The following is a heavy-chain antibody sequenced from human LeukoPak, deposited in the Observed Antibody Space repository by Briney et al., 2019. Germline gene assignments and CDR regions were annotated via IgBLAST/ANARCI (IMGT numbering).Heavy chain of an antibody. CDR1: GGSFSGYY. D-gene: IGHD3-16*02. Sequence: SETLSLTCAVYGGSFSGYYWSWIRQPPGKGLEWIGEINHSGSTNYNPSLKSRVTISVDTSKNQFSLKLSSVTAADTAVYYCARHHYDYVWGSYRYYGMDVWGQGTTVTVSS. CDR3: ARHHYDYVWGSYRYYGMDV. CDR2: INHSGST. J-gene: IGHJ6*02. V-gene: IGHV4-34*01.